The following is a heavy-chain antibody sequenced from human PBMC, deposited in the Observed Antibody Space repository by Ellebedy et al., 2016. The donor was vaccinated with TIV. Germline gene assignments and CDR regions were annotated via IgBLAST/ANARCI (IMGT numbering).Heavy chain of an antibody. Sequence: GESLKISCAASGITFSNCWMSWVRQTPGKGLEWVANIKEDGSEKYYVDSVKGRFTISRDNAKNSLYLQMNSLRAEDTAVYYCARDGPQSSSSGPYFDYWGQGTLVTVSS. CDR3: ARDGPQSSSSGPYFDY. D-gene: IGHD6-6*01. CDR1: GITFSNCW. J-gene: IGHJ4*02. CDR2: IKEDGSEK. V-gene: IGHV3-7*01.